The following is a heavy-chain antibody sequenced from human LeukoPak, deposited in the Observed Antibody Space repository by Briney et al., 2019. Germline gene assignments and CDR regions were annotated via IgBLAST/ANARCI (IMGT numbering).Heavy chain of an antibody. D-gene: IGHD2-2*01. CDR1: GGTFSIYA. CDR2: IIPIFGTA. V-gene: IGHV1-69*13. Sequence: ASVTVSCTASGGTFSIYAISWVRQAPGQGLEWMGGIIPIFGTANYAQKFQGRVTITADESTSTAYMELSSLRSEDTAVYYCARVRGGDCSSTSCSYWPFDYWGQGTLVTVSS. J-gene: IGHJ4*02. CDR3: ARVRGGDCSSTSCSYWPFDY.